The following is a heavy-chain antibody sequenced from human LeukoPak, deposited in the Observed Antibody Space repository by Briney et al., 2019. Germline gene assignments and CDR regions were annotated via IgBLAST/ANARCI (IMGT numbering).Heavy chain of an antibody. J-gene: IGHJ4*02. CDR2: ISATSGST. CDR1: GFSFSDYA. CDR3: AKTESSPLLWFGELY. Sequence: PGGSLRLSCVASGFSFSDYAMTWVRQAPGKGLEWVSGISATSGSTFYADSVEGRFTIFRDNSKNTLELQMNSLRAEDTAVYYCAKTESSPLLWFGELYWGQGTLVTVSS. V-gene: IGHV3-23*01. D-gene: IGHD3-10*01.